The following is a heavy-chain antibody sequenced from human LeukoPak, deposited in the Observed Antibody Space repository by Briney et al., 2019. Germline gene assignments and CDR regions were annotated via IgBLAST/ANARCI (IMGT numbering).Heavy chain of an antibody. V-gene: IGHV3-23*01. CDR2: IYGAGSTT. D-gene: IGHD3-9*01. Sequence: GGSLRLSCVASGLTFRSYAMNWVRQAPGKGLEWVSSIYGAGSTTYYADSVKGRFTISRDNSKGTLYLQMNTLRAEDTAIYYCAKDYNTVYSLYYFDYWGQGTLVTVSS. CDR1: GLTFRSYA. J-gene: IGHJ4*02. CDR3: AKDYNTVYSLYYFDY.